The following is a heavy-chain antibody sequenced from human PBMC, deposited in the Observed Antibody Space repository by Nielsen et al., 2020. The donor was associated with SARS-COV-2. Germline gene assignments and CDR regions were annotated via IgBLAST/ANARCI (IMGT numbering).Heavy chain of an antibody. J-gene: IGHJ4*02. CDR2: ISSSGSTI. CDR3: AKTPGSSSWSDLLFDY. Sequence: GGSLKLSCAASGFTFSDYYMSWIRQAPGKGLEWVSYISSSGSTIYYADSVKGRFTISRDNSKSSLYLEMYSLRAEDTAVYFCAKTPGSSSWSDLLFDYWGQGILVTVSS. V-gene: IGHV3-11*01. D-gene: IGHD6-13*01. CDR1: GFTFSDYY.